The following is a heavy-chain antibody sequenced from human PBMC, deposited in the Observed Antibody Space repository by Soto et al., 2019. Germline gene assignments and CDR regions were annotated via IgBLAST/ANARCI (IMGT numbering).Heavy chain of an antibody. CDR2: INAGNGNT. CDR3: AITYYYDSSGYYYYSYFDY. V-gene: IGHV1-3*01. D-gene: IGHD3-22*01. J-gene: IGHJ4*02. Sequence: ASVKVSCKASGYTFTSYAMHWVRQAPGQRLEWMGWINAGNGNTKYSQKFQGRVTITRDTSASTAYMELSSLRSEDTAVYYCAITYYYDSSGYYYYSYFDYWGQGTLVTVSS. CDR1: GYTFTSYA.